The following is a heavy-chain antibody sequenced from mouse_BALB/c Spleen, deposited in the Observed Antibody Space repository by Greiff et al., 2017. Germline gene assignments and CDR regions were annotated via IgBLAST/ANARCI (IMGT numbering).Heavy chain of an antibody. Sequence: QVQLKQPGAELVRPGASVKLSCKASGYTFTSYWINWVKQRPGQGLEWIGNIYPSDSYTNYNQKFKDKATLTVDKSSSTAYMQLSSPTSEDSAVYYCTRTAGGTWFAYWGQGTLVTVSA. V-gene: IGHV1-69*02. J-gene: IGHJ3*01. CDR2: IYPSDSYT. D-gene: IGHD1-2*01. CDR1: GYTFTSYW. CDR3: TRTAGGTWFAY.